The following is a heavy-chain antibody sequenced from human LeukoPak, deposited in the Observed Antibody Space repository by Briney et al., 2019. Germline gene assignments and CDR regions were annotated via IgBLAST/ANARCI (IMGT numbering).Heavy chain of an antibody. CDR3: AKLSITMVRGVIGPFDY. CDR1: GFTFSSYA. V-gene: IGHV3-23*01. D-gene: IGHD3-10*01. J-gene: IGHJ4*02. CDR2: ISGSGGST. Sequence: GGSLSLSCAASGFTFSSYAMSWVRQAPGKGLEWVSAISGSGGSTYYADSVKGRFTISRDNSKNTLYLQMNSLRAEDTAVYYCAKLSITMVRGVIGPFDYWGQGTLVTVSS.